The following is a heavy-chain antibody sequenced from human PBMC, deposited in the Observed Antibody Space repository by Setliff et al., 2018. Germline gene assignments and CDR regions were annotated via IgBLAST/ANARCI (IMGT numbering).Heavy chain of an antibody. CDR3: ATPGRDDLDSPFEPFDI. J-gene: IGHJ3*02. D-gene: IGHD3-3*01. CDR2: IYHRGRK. Sequence: PSETLSLTCAASGASINSGHYWGWIRQPPGKGLEWIATIYHRGRKYYNPSLQSRVSVSLDTSKNHLSLRLTSMTAADTAVYYCATPGRDDLDSPFEPFDIWGQGTMVTVSS. CDR1: GASINSGHY. V-gene: IGHV4-38-2*01.